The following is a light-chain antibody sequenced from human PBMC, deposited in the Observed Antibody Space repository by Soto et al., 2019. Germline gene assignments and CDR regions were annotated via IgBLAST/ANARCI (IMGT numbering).Light chain of an antibody. V-gene: IGKV1-12*01. CDR3: QQATSFPRT. CDR2: AAS. CDR1: QGITSW. Sequence: DIQMTQSPSSLSTSVCDRVTRSCRASQGITSWLAWYQQKPGRAPKLLIYAASTLQSGVPSRFSGSGSGTEFTLTISSLQPEECATYYCQQATSFPRTVGKGTKVDI. J-gene: IGKJ1*01.